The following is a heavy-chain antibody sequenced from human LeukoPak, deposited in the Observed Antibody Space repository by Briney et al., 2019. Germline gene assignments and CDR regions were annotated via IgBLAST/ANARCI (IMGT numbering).Heavy chain of an antibody. J-gene: IGHJ6*02. D-gene: IGHD1-26*01. V-gene: IGHV4-59*01. CDR2: IYYSGST. CDR1: GGSISSYY. CDR3: ARVLVGATYYYYGMDV. Sequence: PSETLSLTCTVSGGSISSYYWSWIRQPPGKGLEWIGYIYYSGSTNYNPSLKSRVTISVDTSKNQFSLKLSSVTAADTAVYYCARVLVGATYYYYGMDVWGQGTTVTVSS.